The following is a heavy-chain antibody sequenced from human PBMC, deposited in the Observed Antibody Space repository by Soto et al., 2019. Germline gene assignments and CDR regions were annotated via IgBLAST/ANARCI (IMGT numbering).Heavy chain of an antibody. V-gene: IGHV1-18*01. D-gene: IGHD3-10*01. CDR2: ISAYNGNT. CDR1: GYTFTNYG. Sequence: QVQLVQSGAEVKKPGASVKVSCKASGYTFTNYGISWVRQAPGQGLEWMGWISAYNGNTKYAQKLQGRVTMTTDTSTSTAYMERRSRRSDDTAVYYCARGVGSGSYYNQYNWFDPWGQGTLVTVSS. J-gene: IGHJ5*02. CDR3: ARGVGSGSYYNQYNWFDP.